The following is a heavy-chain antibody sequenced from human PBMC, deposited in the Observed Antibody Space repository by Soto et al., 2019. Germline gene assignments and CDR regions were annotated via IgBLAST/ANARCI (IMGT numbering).Heavy chain of an antibody. J-gene: IGHJ6*02. D-gene: IGHD3-10*01. CDR2: IYYSGST. V-gene: IGHV4-59*01. CDR3: ARDNPQVVRGVNYYYYGMDV. CDR1: GGSISSYY. Sequence: QVQLQESGPGLVKPSETLSLTCTVSGGSISSYYWSWIRQPPGKGLEWIGYIYYSGSTNYNPSLKSRITITVDTSKNQFSLKLSSVTSADTAVYYCARDNPQVVRGVNYYYYGMDVWGQGTTVTVSS.